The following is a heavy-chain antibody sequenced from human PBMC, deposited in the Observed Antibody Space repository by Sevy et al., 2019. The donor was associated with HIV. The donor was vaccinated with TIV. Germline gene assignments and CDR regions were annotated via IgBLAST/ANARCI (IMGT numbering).Heavy chain of an antibody. CDR2: MNPNSGNT. CDR1: GYTFTSYD. V-gene: IGHV1-8*01. Sequence: ASVKVSCKASGYTFTSYDINWVRQATGQGLEWMGWMNPNSGNTGYAQKFQGRVTMTRNTSISTAYMELSSLRSEDTAVYYCARGGGGRTYSSSSSAFDIWGQWTMVTVSS. CDR3: ARGGGGRTYSSSSSAFDI. J-gene: IGHJ3*02. D-gene: IGHD6-6*01.